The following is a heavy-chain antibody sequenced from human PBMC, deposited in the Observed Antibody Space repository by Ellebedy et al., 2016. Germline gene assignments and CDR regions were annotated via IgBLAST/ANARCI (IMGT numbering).Heavy chain of an antibody. CDR3: ARIGCVSFGERPIDY. V-gene: IGHV4-59*01. CDR1: GGSISRYY. Sequence: SETLSLTCIVSGGSISRYYWSWIRQPPGRGLEWIGNIYYTGTTNYNPSLQSRVTISLDTSKNQFSLRLTSVTAADTAVYYCARIGCVSFGERPIDYWGQGTLVTVPS. J-gene: IGHJ4*02. CDR2: IYYTGTT. D-gene: IGHD3-10*01.